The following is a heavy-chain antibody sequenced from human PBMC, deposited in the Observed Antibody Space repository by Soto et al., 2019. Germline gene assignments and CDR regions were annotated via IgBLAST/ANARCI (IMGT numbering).Heavy chain of an antibody. Sequence: GGSLRLSCAASGFTFSSYAMSWVRQAPGKGLEWVSAISGSGGSTYYADSVKGRFTISRDNSKNTLYLQMNSLRAEDTAVYYCAKTPLKYCSSTSCHFFDYWGQGTLVTVSS. V-gene: IGHV3-23*01. J-gene: IGHJ4*02. D-gene: IGHD2-2*01. CDR2: ISGSGGST. CDR3: AKTPLKYCSSTSCHFFDY. CDR1: GFTFSSYA.